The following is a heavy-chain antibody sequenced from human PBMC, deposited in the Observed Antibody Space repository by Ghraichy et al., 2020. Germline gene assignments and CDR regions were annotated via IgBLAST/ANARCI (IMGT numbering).Heavy chain of an antibody. D-gene: IGHD2-21*02. CDR3: ANGGDNSFDY. CDR2: IRYDGSNK. J-gene: IGHJ4*02. Sequence: GGSLRLSCAASGFTFSSYAMHWVRQAPGKGLEWVAFIRYDGSNKYYADSVKGRFTISRDNSKNSLYLQMNSLRAEDTAVYFCANGGDNSFDYWGRGALVTVSS. CDR1: GFTFSSYA. V-gene: IGHV3-30*02.